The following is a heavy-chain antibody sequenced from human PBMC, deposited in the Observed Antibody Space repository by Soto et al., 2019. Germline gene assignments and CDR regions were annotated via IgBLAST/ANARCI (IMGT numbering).Heavy chain of an antibody. D-gene: IGHD6-19*01. CDR1: GFTFSNYA. Sequence: EVQLLESGGGLVQPGGSLRLSCAASGFTFSNYAMNWVRQAPGKGLEWVSVISGSGGSTYYADSVKGRFTISRDNSKNPGYLQMTSLRAEDTAVYYCASRSSGWYFDYWGQGTLVTVSS. J-gene: IGHJ4*02. CDR3: ASRSSGWYFDY. CDR2: ISGSGGST. V-gene: IGHV3-23*01.